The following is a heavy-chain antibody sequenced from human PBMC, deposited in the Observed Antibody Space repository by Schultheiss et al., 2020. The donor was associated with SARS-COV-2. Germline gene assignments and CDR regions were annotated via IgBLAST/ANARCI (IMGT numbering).Heavy chain of an antibody. CDR3: AKFSVQSIAAPFDY. J-gene: IGHJ4*02. D-gene: IGHD6-6*01. Sequence: GGSLRLSCAASGFNFSSYAMNWVRQAPGKGLEWVSSISSSSSYIYYADSVKGRFTISRDNSKNTLYLQMNSLRAEDTAVYYCAKFSVQSIAAPFDYWGQGTLVTVSS. CDR1: GFNFSSYA. CDR2: ISSSSSYI. V-gene: IGHV3-21*04.